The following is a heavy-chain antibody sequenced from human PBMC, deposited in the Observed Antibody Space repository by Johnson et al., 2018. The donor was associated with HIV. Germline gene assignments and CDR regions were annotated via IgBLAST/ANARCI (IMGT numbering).Heavy chain of an antibody. CDR3: ARDLDLREDLAFDI. D-gene: IGHD1-1*01. J-gene: IGHJ3*02. Sequence: VQLVESGGGVVRPGGSLRLSCAASGFTFDDHGMSWVRQAPGKGLEWVSAISGSGGSTYYADSVKGRFTISRDNSKNTLYLQMNSLRAEDTAVYSCARDLDLREDLAFDIWGQGTMVTVSS. CDR1: GFTFDDHG. V-gene: IGHV3-23*04. CDR2: ISGSGGST.